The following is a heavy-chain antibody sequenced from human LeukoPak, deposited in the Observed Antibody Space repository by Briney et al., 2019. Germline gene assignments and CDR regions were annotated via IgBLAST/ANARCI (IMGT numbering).Heavy chain of an antibody. CDR1: GFTFSSYA. CDR2: ISSNGGST. D-gene: IGHD6-19*01. CDR3: ARDPDSSGWSHFDY. Sequence: GGSLRLSCAASGFTFSSYAMHWVRQAPGKGLEYVSAISSNGGSTYYANSVKGRFTISRDNSKNTLYLQMGSLRAEDMAVYYCARDPDSSGWSHFDYWGQGTLVTVS. J-gene: IGHJ4*02. V-gene: IGHV3-64*01.